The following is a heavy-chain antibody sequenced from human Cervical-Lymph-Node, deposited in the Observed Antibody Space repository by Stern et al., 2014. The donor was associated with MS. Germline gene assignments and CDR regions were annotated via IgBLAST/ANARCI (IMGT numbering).Heavy chain of an antibody. CDR1: GYTTTSYG. D-gene: IGHD1-1*01. CDR3: ATFIPTSGTFNW. CDR2: ISAHNGNT. J-gene: IGHJ4*02. V-gene: IGHV1-18*01. Sequence: VQLVQSGAEVKKPGASVKVSCKASGYTTTSYGITWVRQAPGQGLEWMGWISAHNGNTNYEQKFQGRVTMTTDTSTSTAYMELRSLRSDDTAVYFCATFIPTSGTFNWWGQGTLVTVSS.